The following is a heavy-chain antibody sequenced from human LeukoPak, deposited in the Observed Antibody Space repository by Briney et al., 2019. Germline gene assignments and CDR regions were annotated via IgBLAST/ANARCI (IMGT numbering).Heavy chain of an antibody. CDR1: GYTFTTYG. Sequence: ASVKVSCKASGYTFTTYGISWVRQGPGQGLEWMGWISAYNGNTKNAQKFQGRVTMTTDTSTSTAYMELRSLRSGDTAVYYCARDPPGQLVSAFDIWGQGTMVTVSS. V-gene: IGHV1-18*01. CDR3: ARDPPGQLVSAFDI. CDR2: ISAYNGNT. J-gene: IGHJ3*02. D-gene: IGHD6-6*01.